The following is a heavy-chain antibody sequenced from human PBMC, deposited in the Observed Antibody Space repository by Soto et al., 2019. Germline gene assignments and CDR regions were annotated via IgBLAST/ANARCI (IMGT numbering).Heavy chain of an antibody. CDR2: ISYDGSNK. D-gene: IGHD6-19*01. J-gene: IGHJ5*01. V-gene: IGHV3-30*18. CDR3: SKAPERIAVAVTWFAP. Sequence: GGSLRLSCSASGFTFGIYGLHWVIKAPGKGLEWVAVISYDGSNKYYSDSVKGRFTISRDNSKNTLYLQMNSLRAEDTAVYYCSKAPERIAVAVTWFAPWGQGTLVIVSS. CDR1: GFTFGIYG.